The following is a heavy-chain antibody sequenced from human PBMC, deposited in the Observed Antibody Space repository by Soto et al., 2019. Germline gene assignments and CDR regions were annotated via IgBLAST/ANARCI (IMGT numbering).Heavy chain of an antibody. D-gene: IGHD1-1*01. CDR1: GGSISSYY. V-gene: IGHV4-59*01. Sequence: PSETLSLTCTVSGGSISSYYWSWIRQPPGKGLEWIGYIYYSGSTNYNPSLKSRVTIPVDTSKNQFSLKLSSVTAADTAVYYCARENWKVYYYYGMDVWGQGTTVTVSS. J-gene: IGHJ6*02. CDR3: ARENWKVYYYYGMDV. CDR2: IYYSGST.